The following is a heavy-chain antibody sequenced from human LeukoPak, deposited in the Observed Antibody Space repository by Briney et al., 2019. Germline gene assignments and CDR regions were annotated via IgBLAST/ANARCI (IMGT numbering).Heavy chain of an antibody. Sequence: GGSLRLSCAASGYTFRSYAMSGVSQAPGKGLEGVSAISGSCDSTLYADSVKGRFNISRDNYKNTLYLQMQSLRAEDMPVFHCAKEGGYSFGPMDYWGQGTLVTVSS. J-gene: IGHJ4*02. D-gene: IGHD5-18*01. CDR3: AKEGGYSFGPMDY. CDR2: ISGSCDST. CDR1: GYTFRSYA. V-gene: IGHV3-23*01.